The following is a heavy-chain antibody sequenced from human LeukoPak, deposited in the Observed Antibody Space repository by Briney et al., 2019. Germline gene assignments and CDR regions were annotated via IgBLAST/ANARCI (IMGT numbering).Heavy chain of an antibody. V-gene: IGHV1-69*06. CDR2: IIPIFGTA. Sequence: SVKVSCKASGGTFSSYAISWVRQAPGQGLEWMGGIIPIFGTANYAQKFQGRVTITADKSTSTAYMELSSLRSEDTAVYYCARTLSIAAAGSSHFDYWGQGTLVTVSS. D-gene: IGHD6-13*01. J-gene: IGHJ4*02. CDR1: GGTFSSYA. CDR3: ARTLSIAAAGSSHFDY.